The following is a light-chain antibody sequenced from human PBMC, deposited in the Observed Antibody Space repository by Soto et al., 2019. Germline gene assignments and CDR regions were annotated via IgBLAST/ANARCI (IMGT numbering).Light chain of an antibody. Sequence: EIVLTQSPATLSSFPGDRVTLSCRASQSVSSNYLAWYQQKPGQAPRVLIYGASIRTTGIPDRFSGSGSGTDFTLTISRLEPEDFAVYYCQQYGSSPTFGQGTKVDIK. CDR1: QSVSSNY. V-gene: IGKV3-20*01. CDR3: QQYGSSPT. CDR2: GAS. J-gene: IGKJ1*01.